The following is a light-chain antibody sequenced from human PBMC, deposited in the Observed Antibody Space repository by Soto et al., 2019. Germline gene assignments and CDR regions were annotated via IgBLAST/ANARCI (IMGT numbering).Light chain of an antibody. CDR1: SSDVGGYNY. Sequence: QSALIQPASVSGSPGQSITISCTGTSSDVGGYNYVSWYQHHPGKAPKLMIYDVSNRPSGVSNRFSGSKSGNTASLTISGLQPEDEADYYCSSYTTSNTRQIVFGTGTKLTV. CDR2: DVS. CDR3: SSYTTSNTRQIV. J-gene: IGLJ1*01. V-gene: IGLV2-14*03.